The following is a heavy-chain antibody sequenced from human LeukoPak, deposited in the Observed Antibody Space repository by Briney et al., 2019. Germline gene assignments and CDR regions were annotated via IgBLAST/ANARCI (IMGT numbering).Heavy chain of an antibody. Sequence: SETLSLTCAVYGGSFSGYYWSWIRQPPGKGLEWIGEINHSGSTNYNPSLKSRVTISVDTSKNQFSLKLSSVTAADTAVYYCARGNPSIAARRPLDYWGQGTLVTVSS. V-gene: IGHV4-34*01. D-gene: IGHD6-6*01. J-gene: IGHJ4*02. CDR1: GGSFSGYY. CDR2: INHSGST. CDR3: ARGNPSIAARRPLDY.